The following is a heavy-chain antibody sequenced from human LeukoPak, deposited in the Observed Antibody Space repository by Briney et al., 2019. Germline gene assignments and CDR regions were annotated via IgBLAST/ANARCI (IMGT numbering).Heavy chain of an antibody. J-gene: IGHJ4*02. V-gene: IGHV3-48*01. CDR3: AKHPLLRFCSGGGCFFDS. Sequence: PGGSLRLSCAASGFTFSSHSMNWVRQPPGKGLEWVSYISYSSSNKYYADSVKGRFTISRDNSKNTLYLQMISLRAEDTAIYYCAKHPLLRFCSGGGCFFDSWGQGTLVTVSS. CDR1: GFTFSSHS. CDR2: ISYSSSNK. D-gene: IGHD2-15*01.